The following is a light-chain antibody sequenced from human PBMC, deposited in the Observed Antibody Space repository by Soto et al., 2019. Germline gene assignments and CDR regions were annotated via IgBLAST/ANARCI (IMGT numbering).Light chain of an antibody. V-gene: IGKV3-20*01. CDR2: GAS. CDR3: QQYGSLWT. J-gene: IGKJ1*01. CDR1: QSVSSSY. Sequence: EIVLTQSPGTLSLSPGERATLSCRASQSVSSSYLAWYQQKPGQAPRPLIYGASSRATGIPDRFSGSGSGTDFTLTISRLEPEDFAVYYCQQYGSLWTFGQGTKVDIK.